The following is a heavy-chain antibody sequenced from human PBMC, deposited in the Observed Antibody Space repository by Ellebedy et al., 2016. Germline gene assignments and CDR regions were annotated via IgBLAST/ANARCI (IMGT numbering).Heavy chain of an antibody. V-gene: IGHV3-23*01. Sequence: GESLKISXAASGFTFSSYAMSWVRQAPGKGLEWVSAISGSGGSTYYADSVKGRFTISRDNSKNTLYLQMNSLRAEDTAVYYCAKDSVEEVGYSYGYGDYFDYWGQGTLVTDSS. D-gene: IGHD5-18*01. CDR1: GFTFSSYA. CDR2: ISGSGGST. J-gene: IGHJ4*02. CDR3: AKDSVEEVGYSYGYGDYFDY.